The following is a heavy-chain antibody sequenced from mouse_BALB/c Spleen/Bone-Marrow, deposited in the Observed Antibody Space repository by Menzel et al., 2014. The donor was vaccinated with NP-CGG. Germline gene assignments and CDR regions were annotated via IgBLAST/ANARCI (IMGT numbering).Heavy chain of an antibody. D-gene: IGHD1-1*01. CDR3: TRSGIGYYYGSSYYAMDY. CDR2: ISSGSSTI. V-gene: IGHV5-17*02. J-gene: IGHJ4*01. Sequence: LQESGGGLVQPGGSRQLSCAASGFTFSSFGMHWVRQAPEKGLEWVAYISSGSSTIYYADTVKGRFTISRDNPKNPLFLQMTSLRSEDTAMYYCTRSGIGYYYGSSYYAMDYWGQGTSVTVSS. CDR1: GFTFSSFG.